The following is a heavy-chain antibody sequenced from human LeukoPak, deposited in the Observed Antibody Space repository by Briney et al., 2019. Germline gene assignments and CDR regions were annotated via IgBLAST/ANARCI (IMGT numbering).Heavy chain of an antibody. D-gene: IGHD4-17*01. CDR1: GFTFSTSA. CDR2: ISYDGGNI. Sequence: GGSLRLSCAASGFTFSTSAFHWVRQAPGKGLEWVAMISYDGGNINYADSVKGRFTISRDNAKNSLYLQMNSLRAEDTALYYCAKDKGFSGDLPYDIWGQGTMVTVSS. V-gene: IGHV3-30-3*01. J-gene: IGHJ3*02. CDR3: AKDKGFSGDLPYDI.